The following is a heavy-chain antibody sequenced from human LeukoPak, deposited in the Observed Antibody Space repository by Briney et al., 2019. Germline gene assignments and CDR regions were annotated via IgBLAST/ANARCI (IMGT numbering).Heavy chain of an antibody. V-gene: IGHV3-23*01. J-gene: IGHJ4*02. CDR1: GFTFNSYA. Sequence: GGSLRLSCAASGFTFNSYAMSWVRQAPGKGLEWVSGISGSGRSTYYAGSVKGRFIISRDNSKNTVYLQMNSLRADDTAVYYCAKDLRGEDHSSWFSDWGQGTLVTVSS. D-gene: IGHD6-13*01. CDR2: ISGSGRST. CDR3: AKDLRGEDHSSWFSD.